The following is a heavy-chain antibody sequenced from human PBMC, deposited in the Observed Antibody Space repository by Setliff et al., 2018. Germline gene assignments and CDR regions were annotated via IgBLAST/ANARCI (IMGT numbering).Heavy chain of an antibody. CDR2: IYSGGNT. V-gene: IGHV4-4*07. CDR1: GVSINTYY. Sequence: SETLSLTCSVSGVSINTYYWSWIRQPAGKGLEWIGRIYSGGNTNYNPSLKSRVTISVDTSKNQFSLKLSSVTAADTAVYYCARESRYYYDNLGTLDYWGQGTLVTVSS. D-gene: IGHD3-22*01. CDR3: ARESRYYYDNLGTLDY. J-gene: IGHJ4*02.